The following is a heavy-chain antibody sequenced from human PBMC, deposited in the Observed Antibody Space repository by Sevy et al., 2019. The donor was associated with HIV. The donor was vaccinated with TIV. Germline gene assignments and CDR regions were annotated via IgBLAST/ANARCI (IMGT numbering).Heavy chain of an antibody. CDR1: EYSLTKLS. CDR2: FDPKDGET. V-gene: IGHV1-24*01. D-gene: IGHD3-22*01. Sequence: ASVKVSCKVSEYSLTKLSMHWVRQAPGKGLEWMGRFDPKDGETIFAQKFQGRVTMTEDTSTDTAYMQLSSLRSEDTAVYYCASAREYYEDSSGYLDYWGQGTLVTVSS. CDR3: ASAREYYEDSSGYLDY. J-gene: IGHJ4*02.